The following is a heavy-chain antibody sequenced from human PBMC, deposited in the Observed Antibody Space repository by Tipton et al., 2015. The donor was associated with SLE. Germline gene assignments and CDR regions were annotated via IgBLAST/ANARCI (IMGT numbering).Heavy chain of an antibody. CDR3: ATRGGSVDLQTDYFDN. CDR2: IYHNENT. D-gene: IGHD1-1*01. V-gene: IGHV4-38-2*02. Sequence: TLSLTCTVSGYSISIGYYWGWIRQSPGKGLEWIGSIYHNENTYYSPSLRSRVTISVDTSKSEISLNLTAVTAADTAVYYCATRGGSVDLQTDYFDNWGQGTLVTVSS. J-gene: IGHJ4*02. CDR1: GYSISIGYY.